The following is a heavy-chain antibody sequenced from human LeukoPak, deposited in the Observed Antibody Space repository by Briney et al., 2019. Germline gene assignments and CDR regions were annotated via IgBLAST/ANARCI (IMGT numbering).Heavy chain of an antibody. CDR1: GGXITSHSC. Sequence: SETLSLTCAVSGGXITSHSCWSWVRQPPGKVLERIVDIYHGGDTNYDPSVKSRVTMSVDKSKNHFSLNLRSVTAADTAIYYCASHVTVLGTRGFDYWGQGILVTVSS. V-gene: IGHV4-4*02. CDR3: ASHVTVLGTRGFDY. D-gene: IGHD6-19*01. J-gene: IGHJ4*02. CDR2: IYHGGDT.